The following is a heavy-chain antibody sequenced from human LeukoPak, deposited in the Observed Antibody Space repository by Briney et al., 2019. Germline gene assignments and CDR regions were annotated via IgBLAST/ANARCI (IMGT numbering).Heavy chain of an antibody. CDR2: MNPNSGNT. V-gene: IGHV1-8*01. CDR3: ARSLASYYYDSSGYYWFDY. CDR1: GYTFTSYD. D-gene: IGHD3-22*01. Sequence: ASVKVSCKASGYTFTSYDISWVRQATGQGLEWMGWMNPNSGNTGYAQKFQSRVTMTRNTSISTAYMELSSLRSEDTAVYYCARSLASYYYDSSGYYWFDYWGRGTLVTVSS. J-gene: IGHJ4*02.